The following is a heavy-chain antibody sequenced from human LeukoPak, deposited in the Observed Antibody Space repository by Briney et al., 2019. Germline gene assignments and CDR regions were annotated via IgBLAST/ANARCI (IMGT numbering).Heavy chain of an antibody. D-gene: IGHD3-9*01. V-gene: IGHV4-34*01. CDR1: GGSFSGYY. CDR3: AREGYDFLTGFPGYYFDY. CDR2: INHSGST. Sequence: SETLSLTCAVYGGSFSGYYWSWIRQPPGKGLEWIGEINHSGSTNYNPSLKSRVTISVDTSKNQFSLKLTSVTAADTAVFYCAREGYDFLTGFPGYYFDYWGQGTLVTVSS. J-gene: IGHJ4*02.